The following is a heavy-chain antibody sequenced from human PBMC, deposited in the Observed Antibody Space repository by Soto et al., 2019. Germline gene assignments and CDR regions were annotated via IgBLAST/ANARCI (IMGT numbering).Heavy chain of an antibody. CDR1: GDTFKNCV. CDR3: AAELGFGKLSVV. CDR2: IIPLFGTT. J-gene: IGHJ6*02. Sequence: QVQVVQSGVEVRRPGSSVKVSCKASGDTFKNCVISWVRQAPGQGLEWVGGIIPLFGTTDFAQRFQGRLTITTDESTTTAHMELSRLRSEDTATYYCAAELGFGKLSVVWGQGTTVIVSS. D-gene: IGHD3-10*01. V-gene: IGHV1-69*01.